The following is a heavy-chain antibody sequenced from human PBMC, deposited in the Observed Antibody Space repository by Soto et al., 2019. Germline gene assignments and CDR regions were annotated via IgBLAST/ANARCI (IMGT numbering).Heavy chain of an antibody. CDR2: ISYDGSNK. CDR3: AKSGIVVVPAAPKGDNWFDP. V-gene: IGHV3-30*18. D-gene: IGHD2-2*01. J-gene: IGHJ5*02. CDR1: GFTFSSYG. Sequence: GSLRLSCAASGFTFSSYGMHWVRQAPGKGLEWVAVISYDGSNKYYADSVKGRFTISRDNSKNTLYLQMNSLRAEDTAVYYCAKSGIVVVPAAPKGDNWFDPWGQGTLVTVSS.